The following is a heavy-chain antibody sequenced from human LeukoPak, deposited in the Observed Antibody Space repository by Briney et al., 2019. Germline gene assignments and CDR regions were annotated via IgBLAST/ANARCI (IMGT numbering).Heavy chain of an antibody. V-gene: IGHV4-30-2*01. CDR1: GGSISSGGYS. CDR3: ASGYYYGSGSYYPYFDY. J-gene: IGHJ4*02. CDR2: IYHSGST. Sequence: SETLSLTCAVSGGSISSGGYSWSWIRQPPGKGLEWIGYIYHSGSTYYNPSLKSRVTISVDRSKNQFSLKLSSVTAADTAVYYCASGYYYGSGSYYPYFDYWGQGTLVTVSS. D-gene: IGHD3-10*01.